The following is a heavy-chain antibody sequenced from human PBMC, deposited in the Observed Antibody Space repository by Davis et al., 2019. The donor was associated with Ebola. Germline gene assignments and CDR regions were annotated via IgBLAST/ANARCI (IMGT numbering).Heavy chain of an antibody. D-gene: IGHD3-22*01. Sequence: GSLRLSCTVSGGYISSYYWGWIRQPPGKGLEWIGSIYYSGSTYYNPSLKSRVTISVDTSKNQFSLKLSSVTAADTAVYYCNMVIGYYGMDVWGQGTTVTVSS. J-gene: IGHJ6*02. CDR3: NMVIGYYGMDV. CDR1: GGYISSYY. V-gene: IGHV4-39*01. CDR2: IYYSGST.